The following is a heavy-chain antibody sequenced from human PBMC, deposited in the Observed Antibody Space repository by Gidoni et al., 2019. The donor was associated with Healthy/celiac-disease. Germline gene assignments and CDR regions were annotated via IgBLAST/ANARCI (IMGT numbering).Heavy chain of an antibody. Sequence: QVQLVQSGAEVKKPGASVKVSCKASGYTFTSYYMHWVRQAPGQGLEWMGIINPSGGSTSYAQKFQGRVTMTRDTSTSTVYMELSSLRSEDTAVYYCARASGYCSGGSCFATGEGLGYWGQGTLVTVSS. CDR1: GYTFTSYY. D-gene: IGHD2-15*01. J-gene: IGHJ4*02. CDR3: ARASGYCSGGSCFATGEGLGY. CDR2: INPSGGST. V-gene: IGHV1-46*01.